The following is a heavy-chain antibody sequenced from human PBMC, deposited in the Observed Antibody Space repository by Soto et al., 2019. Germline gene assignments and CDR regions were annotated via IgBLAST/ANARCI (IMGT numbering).Heavy chain of an antibody. D-gene: IGHD2-8*01. CDR1: GYTFTSYG. V-gene: IGHV1-18*01. Sequence: QVQLVQSGAEVKKPGASVKVSCKASGYTFTSYGISWVRQAPGQGLEWMGWISAYNGNTNYAQKRKCIVNMTTGTATSTAYMELRSLRSDDTAVYYCARDGYCTNGVCYYFDYWGQGTLVTVSS. CDR2: ISAYNGNT. J-gene: IGHJ4*02. CDR3: ARDGYCTNGVCYYFDY.